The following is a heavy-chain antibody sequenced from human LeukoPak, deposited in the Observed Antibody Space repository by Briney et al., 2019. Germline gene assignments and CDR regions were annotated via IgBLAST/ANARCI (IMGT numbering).Heavy chain of an antibody. CDR2: INSGGGST. CDR1: GFTFSSYW. J-gene: IGHJ5*01. D-gene: IGHD3-10*01. V-gene: IGHV3-74*01. Sequence: PGGSLRLSCAASGFTFSSYWMHWVRQAPGKGLVGVSRINSGGGSTNYADSVKGRFTISRDNAKSTLYLQMNSLRAEDTAVYYCARDVGRTYYYGSGTYYPDSWGQGTLVTVSS. CDR3: ARDVGRTYYYGSGTYYPDS.